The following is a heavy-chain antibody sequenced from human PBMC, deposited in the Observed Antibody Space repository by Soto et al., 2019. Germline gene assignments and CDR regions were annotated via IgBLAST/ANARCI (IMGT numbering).Heavy chain of an antibody. CDR3: ARDHVVSAVTFYY. CDR2: IYYSGRT. V-gene: IGHV4-61*08. J-gene: IGHJ4*02. CDR1: GGSVSSGDYY. Sequence: LSLTCTVSGGSVSSGDYYWGWIRQPPGKGLEWLGYIYYSGRTNYNPSLKSRVTISLDTSKNQFSLELTSVTAADTAMYYCARDHVVSAVTFYYWGQGTLVTVSS. D-gene: IGHD2-2*01.